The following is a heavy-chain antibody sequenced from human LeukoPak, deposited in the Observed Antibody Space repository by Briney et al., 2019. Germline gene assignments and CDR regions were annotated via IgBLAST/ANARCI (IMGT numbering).Heavy chain of an antibody. Sequence: GGSLRLSCAASGFTFTISAMHWIRQSPGKGLEWVAIISHDGSDTDYTDSVKGRFTIARDNSQNTLFLQMNSLRTEDTAEYYCVRAPECGGTNCYRHFAYWGPGTLVTVSS. J-gene: IGHJ4*02. CDR1: GFTFTISA. V-gene: IGHV3-30*04. D-gene: IGHD2-2*01. CDR3: VRAPECGGTNCYRHFAY. CDR2: ISHDGSDT.